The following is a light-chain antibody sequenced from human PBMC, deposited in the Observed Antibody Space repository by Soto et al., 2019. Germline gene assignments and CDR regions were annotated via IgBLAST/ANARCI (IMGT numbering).Light chain of an antibody. Sequence: EIVLTQSPATLSLSPGERATLSCRASQSVSSYLAWYQQKPGQAPRLLIYDASNRATGIPARFSGSGSGTDFTLTSSSLEPEDFAVYDCQQHSNGLTCGGGTKVEIK. CDR3: QQHSNGLT. V-gene: IGKV3-11*01. CDR1: QSVSSY. CDR2: DAS. J-gene: IGKJ4*01.